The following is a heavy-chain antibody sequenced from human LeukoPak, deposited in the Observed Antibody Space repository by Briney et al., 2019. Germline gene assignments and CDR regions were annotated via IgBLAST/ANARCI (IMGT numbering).Heavy chain of an antibody. V-gene: IGHV3-23*01. CDR3: AKDRPNYYGSDGHYYRRDGDY. CDR1: GFTFSIYA. J-gene: IGHJ4*02. Sequence: PGGSLRLSCAASGFTFSIYAMSWVRQVPGKGLQWVSSINSRGESTWYVDSVKGRFTITRDNSENTLYLQMHSLRAEDTAVYYCAKDRPNYYGSDGHYYRRDGDYWGRGTLVSVSS. D-gene: IGHD3-22*01. CDR2: INSRGEST.